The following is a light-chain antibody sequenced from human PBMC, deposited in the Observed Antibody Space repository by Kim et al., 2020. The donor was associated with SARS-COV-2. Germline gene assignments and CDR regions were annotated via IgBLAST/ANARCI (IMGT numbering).Light chain of an antibody. J-gene: IGKJ5*01. V-gene: IGKV1-39*01. Sequence: DIQMTQSPSSLSASVGDRVTITCRASQSIRNDLNWYQQKSGKAPELLIYGTSSLQSGVPSRFSASGSGTDFTLNISSLQPEDFATYYCQQSYNIPITFGQGTRLEIK. CDR2: GTS. CDR1: QSIRND. CDR3: QQSYNIPIT.